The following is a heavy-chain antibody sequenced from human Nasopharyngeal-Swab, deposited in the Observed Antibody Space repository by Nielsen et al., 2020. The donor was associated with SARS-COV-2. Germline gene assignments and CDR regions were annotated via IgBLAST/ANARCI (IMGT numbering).Heavy chain of an antibody. CDR3: AHTAGDLYCSGGSCYSPDY. D-gene: IGHD2-15*01. Sequence: SGPTLVIPTQTLTLTCTFSGFSLSTSGVGVGWIRPPPGKALEWLALIYWDDDKRYSPSLKSRLTITKDTSKNQVVLTMTNMDPVDTATYYCAHTAGDLYCSGGSCYSPDYWGQGTLVTVSS. J-gene: IGHJ4*02. CDR2: IYWDDDK. CDR1: GFSLSTSGVG. V-gene: IGHV2-5*02.